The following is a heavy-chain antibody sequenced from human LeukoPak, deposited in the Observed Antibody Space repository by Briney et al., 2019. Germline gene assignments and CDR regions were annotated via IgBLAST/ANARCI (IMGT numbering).Heavy chain of an antibody. CDR3: ARHGRGSRSPNAFDN. Sequence: GESLKISCKGSGYSFTDYWIGWVRQMPGEGLQWMGIIYPDDSDIRYSPSFQGQVTISADKSIITAYLQWSSLKASDTAMYYCARHGRGSRSPNAFDNWGQGTMVSVSS. CDR1: GYSFTDYW. V-gene: IGHV5-51*01. CDR2: IYPDDSDI. D-gene: IGHD3-10*01. J-gene: IGHJ3*02.